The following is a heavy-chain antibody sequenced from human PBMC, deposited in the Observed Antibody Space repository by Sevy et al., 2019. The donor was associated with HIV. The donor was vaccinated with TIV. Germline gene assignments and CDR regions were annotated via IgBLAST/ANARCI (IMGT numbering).Heavy chain of an antibody. CDR2: ISYSGST. CDR1: GGSISNYY. Sequence: SETLSLTCTVSGGSISNYYWSWIRQPPGKGLEWIGYISYSGSTNYNPSLKSRVTISVDTSKNQFSLKLSSVIAADTAMYYCARAHPLQWLLRDFDYCGQGTLVTVSS. J-gene: IGHJ4*02. V-gene: IGHV4-59*01. CDR3: ARAHPLQWLLRDFDY. D-gene: IGHD6-19*01.